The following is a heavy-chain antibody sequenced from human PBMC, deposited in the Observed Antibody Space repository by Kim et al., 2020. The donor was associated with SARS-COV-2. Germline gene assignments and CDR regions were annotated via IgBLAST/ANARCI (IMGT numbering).Heavy chain of an antibody. Sequence: CVKGRSTISRDNAKNSLYLQMNSLRDEDTAVYYCARIPAAPYYYYYGMDVWGQGTTVTVSS. J-gene: IGHJ6*02. D-gene: IGHD2-2*01. V-gene: IGHV3-48*02. CDR3: ARIPAAPYYYYYGMDV.